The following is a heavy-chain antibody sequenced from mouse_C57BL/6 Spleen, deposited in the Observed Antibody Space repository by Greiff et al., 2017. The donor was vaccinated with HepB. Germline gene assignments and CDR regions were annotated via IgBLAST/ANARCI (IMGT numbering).Heavy chain of an antibody. J-gene: IGHJ4*01. V-gene: IGHV5-6*01. CDR3: ARQGLYYYGSRSYAMDY. D-gene: IGHD1-1*01. CDR1: GFTFSSYG. Sequence: EVKVVESGGDLVKPGGSLKLSCAASGFTFSSYGMSWVRQTPDKRLEWVATISSGGSYTYYQDSVKGRFTISRDNAKNTLYLQMSSLKSEDTAMYYCARQGLYYYGSRSYAMDYWGQGTSVTVSS. CDR2: ISSGGSYT.